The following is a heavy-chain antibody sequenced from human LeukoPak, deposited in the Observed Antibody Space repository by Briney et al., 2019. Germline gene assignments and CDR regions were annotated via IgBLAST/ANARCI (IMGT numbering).Heavy chain of an antibody. D-gene: IGHD2-15*01. V-gene: IGHV3-23*01. CDR3: AKYGVVLPPGSHIPHWFDF. CDR1: GFTFSNYG. J-gene: IGHJ5*01. Sequence: GGSLRLSCAASGFTFSNYGMTWVRQAPGKRLEWVSTIVGRNGDTYYTDSVKGRCTISRCISKNSVYLQMSSLRGDDTAVYYCAKYGVVLPPGSHIPHWFDFWGQGSLVTVSS. CDR2: IVGRNGDT.